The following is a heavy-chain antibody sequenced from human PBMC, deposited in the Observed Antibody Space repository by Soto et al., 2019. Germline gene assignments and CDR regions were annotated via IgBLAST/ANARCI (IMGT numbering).Heavy chain of an antibody. CDR3: AREENCRGGTCYSEYFHH. CDR1: GGTFSSYA. V-gene: IGHV1-69*05. Sequence: GASVKVSCKASGGTFSSYAISWVRQAPGQGLEWIGGIIPIFGTANYAQSFEGRVTLTRDTSTSTFYMELSSLRSEDTAVYYCAREENCRGGTCYSEYFHHWGQGTLVTVSS. D-gene: IGHD2-15*01. J-gene: IGHJ1*01. CDR2: IIPIFGTA.